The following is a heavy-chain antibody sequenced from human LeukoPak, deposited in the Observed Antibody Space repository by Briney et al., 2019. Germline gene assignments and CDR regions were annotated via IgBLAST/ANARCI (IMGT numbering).Heavy chain of an antibody. Sequence: PSETLSLTCTVSGGSISSDYWSWIRQPPGKGLEWIGYVYSSGSTNYSPSLKGRVTISVDTSKNQFSLRLSSVTAADTAVYYCASVRFGYWGQGTLVTVSS. J-gene: IGHJ4*02. CDR2: VYSSGST. CDR3: ASVRFGY. V-gene: IGHV4-59*08. D-gene: IGHD3-16*01. CDR1: GGSISSDY.